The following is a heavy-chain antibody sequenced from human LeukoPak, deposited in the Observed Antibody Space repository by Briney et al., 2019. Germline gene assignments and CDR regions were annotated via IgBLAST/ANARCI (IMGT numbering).Heavy chain of an antibody. D-gene: IGHD5-12*01. CDR1: GFTFSSYA. CDR3: AKVGQSRVATMGYYFDY. V-gene: IGHV3-23*01. Sequence: GGSLRLSCAASGFTFSSYAMSWVRQAPGKGLEWVSAISGSGGSTYYADSVKGRFTISRDNSKNTLYLQMNSLRAEDTAVYYCAKVGQSRVATMGYYFDYWGQGTLVTVSS. J-gene: IGHJ4*02. CDR2: ISGSGGST.